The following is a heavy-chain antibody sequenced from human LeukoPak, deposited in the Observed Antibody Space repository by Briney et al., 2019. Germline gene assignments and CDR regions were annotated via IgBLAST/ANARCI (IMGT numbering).Heavy chain of an antibody. J-gene: IGHJ6*02. CDR3: VRGFETAYGMDV. Sequence: GGSLRLSCAASGFIFSDYYMSWIRQAPGKGLEWVSYISSSSRDTNYADSVKGRFTFSRDNAKKSVYLQMNSLRAEDTAVYYCVRGFETAYGMDVWGQGTTVTVSS. V-gene: IGHV3-11*05. D-gene: IGHD3-3*01. CDR1: GFIFSDYY. CDR2: ISSSSRDT.